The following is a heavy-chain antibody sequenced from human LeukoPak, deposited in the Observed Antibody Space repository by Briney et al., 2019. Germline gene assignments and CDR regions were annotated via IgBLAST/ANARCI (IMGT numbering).Heavy chain of an antibody. Sequence: ETLSLTCAVPGGSISSYYWSWIRQPAGKGLEWIGRIYTSGSTTYNPSLKSRVTMSVDTSKNQFSLKLSSVTAADTAVYYCARGRRFGESYYFDYWGQGTLVTVSS. V-gene: IGHV4-4*07. CDR1: GGSISSYY. CDR3: ARGRRFGESYYFDY. CDR2: IYTSGST. J-gene: IGHJ4*02. D-gene: IGHD3-10*01.